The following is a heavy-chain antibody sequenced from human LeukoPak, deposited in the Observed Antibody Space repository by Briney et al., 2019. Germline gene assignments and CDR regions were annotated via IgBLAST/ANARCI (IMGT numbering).Heavy chain of an antibody. CDR1: GGSFSGYY. V-gene: IGHV4-34*01. CDR3: ARLHSSSWYPAY. D-gene: IGHD6-13*01. CDR2: INHSGST. Sequence: SETLSLTCAVYGGSFSGYYWSWIRQPPGKGLEWIGEINHSGSTNYNPSLKSRVTLSVDTSKNQFSLKLSSVTAADTAVYYCARLHSSSWYPAYWGQGTLVTVSS. J-gene: IGHJ4*02.